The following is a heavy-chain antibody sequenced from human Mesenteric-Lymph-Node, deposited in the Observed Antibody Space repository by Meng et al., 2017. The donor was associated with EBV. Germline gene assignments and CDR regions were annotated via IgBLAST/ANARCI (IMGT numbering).Heavy chain of an antibody. CDR3: ARASYGSGSPLGESWFDP. D-gene: IGHD3-10*01. CDR2: IHDSGST. Sequence: QVQLQESGPGLVKPSQTLSLTCTVSGGSISRGDYYWSWIRQPPGKGLEWIGYIHDSGSTYYNPSLKSRVTISADTSKNQFSLKLSSVTAADTAVYYCARASYGSGSPLGESWFDPWGQGTLVTVSS. V-gene: IGHV4-30-4*01. J-gene: IGHJ5*02. CDR1: GGSISRGDYY.